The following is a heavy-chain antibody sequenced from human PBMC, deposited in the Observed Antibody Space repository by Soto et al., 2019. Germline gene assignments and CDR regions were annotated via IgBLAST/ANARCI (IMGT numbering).Heavy chain of an antibody. D-gene: IGHD3-3*01. J-gene: IGHJ4*02. V-gene: IGHV1-69*01. Sequence: QVQLVQSGAEVKKPGSSVKVSCKASGGTFSSYAISWVRQAPGQGLEWMGGIIPIFGTANYAQKFQGRVTITADESTSTADMELSSLRSEDTAVYYCATRLTIFGVVITFDYWGQGTLVTVSS. CDR2: IIPIFGTA. CDR3: ATRLTIFGVVITFDY. CDR1: GGTFSSYA.